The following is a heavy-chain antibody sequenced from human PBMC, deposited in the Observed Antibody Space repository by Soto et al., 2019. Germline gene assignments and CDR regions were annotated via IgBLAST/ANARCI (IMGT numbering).Heavy chain of an antibody. V-gene: IGHV1-2*06. J-gene: IGHJ4*02. CDR2: INPKSGDT. D-gene: IGHD2-8*01. CDR1: GYTFTSYY. Sequence: ASVKVSCKASGYTFTSYYMYWVRQAPGQGLEWVGRINPKSGDTNYAQRFQGRVSMTRDTSISTSYLELSSLTSDDTALYYCATFKQAPNGRDFWGQGTLGTVSS. CDR3: ATFKQAPNGRDF.